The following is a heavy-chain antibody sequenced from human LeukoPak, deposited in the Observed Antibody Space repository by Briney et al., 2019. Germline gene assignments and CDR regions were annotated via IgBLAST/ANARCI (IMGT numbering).Heavy chain of an antibody. V-gene: IGHV4-34*01. CDR1: GGSFSGYY. CDR3: ARGRFRVAGTYYFDY. Sequence: PSETLSLTCAVYGGSFSGYYWSWIRQPPGKGQEWIGEINHSGSTNYNPSLKSRVTISVDTSKNQFSLKLSSVTAADTAVYYCARGRFRVAGTYYFDYWGQRTLVTVSS. CDR2: INHSGST. J-gene: IGHJ4*02. D-gene: IGHD6-19*01.